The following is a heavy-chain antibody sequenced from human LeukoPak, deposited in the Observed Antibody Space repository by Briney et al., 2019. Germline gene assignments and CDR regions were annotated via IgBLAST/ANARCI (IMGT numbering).Heavy chain of an antibody. V-gene: IGHV3-30-3*01. CDR3: ARDSGFGY. D-gene: IGHD3-10*01. CDR2: ISYDGSNK. J-gene: IGHJ4*02. CDR1: GFTFSSYA. Sequence: GGSLRLSCAASGFTFSSYAMHWVRQAPGKGQEWVAVISYDGSNKYYADSVKGRFTISRDNYKNTLYLQMNSLRAEDTAVYYCARDSGFGYRGQGTLVTVSS.